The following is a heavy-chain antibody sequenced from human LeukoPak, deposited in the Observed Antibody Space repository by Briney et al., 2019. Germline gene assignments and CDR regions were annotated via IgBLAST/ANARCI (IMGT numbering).Heavy chain of an antibody. J-gene: IGHJ4*02. CDR3: AIFKYDSSGYYFQPSDY. V-gene: IGHV1-8*01. CDR1: GYTFTSYD. CDR2: MNPNSGNT. Sequence: ASVKVSCKASGYTFTSYDINWVRQATGQGLEWMGWMNPNSGNTGYAQKFQGRVTMTRNTPISTAYMELSSLRSEDTAVYYCAIFKYDSSGYYFQPSDYWGQGTLVTVSS. D-gene: IGHD3-22*01.